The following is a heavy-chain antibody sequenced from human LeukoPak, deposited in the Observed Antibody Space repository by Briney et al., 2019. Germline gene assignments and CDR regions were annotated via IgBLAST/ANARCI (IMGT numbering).Heavy chain of an antibody. CDR3: ARGTRGEYGSGSHNDY. CDR2: IYYSGST. Sequence: KASETLSLTCTVSGGSISSYYWSWIRQPPGKGLEWIGYIYYSGSTNYNPSLKSRVTISVDTSKNQFSLKLSSVTAADTAVYYCARGTRGEYGSGSHNDYWGQGTLVTVSS. J-gene: IGHJ4*02. CDR1: GGSISSYY. V-gene: IGHV4-59*01. D-gene: IGHD3-10*01.